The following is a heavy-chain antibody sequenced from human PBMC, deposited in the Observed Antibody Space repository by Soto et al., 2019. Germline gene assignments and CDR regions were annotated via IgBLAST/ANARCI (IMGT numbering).Heavy chain of an antibody. V-gene: IGHV3-23*01. CDR2: ISGSGGST. Sequence: GGSLRLSCAASGFTFSSYAMSWVRQAPGKGLEWVSAISGSGGSTYYADSVKGRFTISRDNSKNTLYLQMNSLRAEDTAVYYCAKPQPGYSSSWYGTDYWGQGTLVTVSS. D-gene: IGHD6-13*01. CDR3: AKPQPGYSSSWYGTDY. CDR1: GFTFSSYA. J-gene: IGHJ4*02.